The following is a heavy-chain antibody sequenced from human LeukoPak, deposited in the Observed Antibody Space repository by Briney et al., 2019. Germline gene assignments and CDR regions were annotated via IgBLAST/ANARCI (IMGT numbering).Heavy chain of an antibody. J-gene: IGHJ4*02. Sequence: GASVKVSCKASGGTFSSYAISWVRQAPGQGLEWMGGIIPIFGTANYAQKFQGRVTITADESTSTAYMELSSLRSEDTAVYYCARPITYYYDSSGYFPFDYWGQGTLVTVSS. CDR3: ARPITYYYDSSGYFPFDY. CDR2: IIPIFGTA. CDR1: GGTFSSYA. D-gene: IGHD3-22*01. V-gene: IGHV1-69*13.